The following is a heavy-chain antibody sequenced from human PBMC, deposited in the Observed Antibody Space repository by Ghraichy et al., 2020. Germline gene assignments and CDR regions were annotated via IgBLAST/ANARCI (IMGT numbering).Heavy chain of an antibody. CDR1: GDSVNSDNYY. CDR3: ARCPIGYYDGTGYPYYFHY. D-gene: IGHD3-22*01. V-gene: IGHV4-61*01. CDR2: IHFSGIT. J-gene: IGHJ4*02. Sequence: SETLSLTCTVSGDSVNSDNYYWSWIRQPPGKGLEWIGYIHFSGITNYNPSLKDRVTISIDMSKSQFSLGLSSVTAADTAVYYCARCPIGYYDGTGYPYYFHYWGQGTLVTVSS.